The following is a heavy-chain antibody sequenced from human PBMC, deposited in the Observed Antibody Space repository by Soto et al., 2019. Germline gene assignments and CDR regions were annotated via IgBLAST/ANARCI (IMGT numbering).Heavy chain of an antibody. D-gene: IGHD2-2*01. V-gene: IGHV1-8*02. CDR3: ARGSEDIVVVPAAMWYYYMDV. J-gene: IGHJ6*03. CDR1: GGTFSSYT. CDR2: INPNRGIT. Sequence: ASVKVSCKASGGTFSSYTISWVRQAPGQGLEWMGWINPNRGITSYAQKFQGRVTMTRNTSTSTAYMELSSLRSEDTAVYYCARGSEDIVVVPAAMWYYYMDVWGKGTTVTVSS.